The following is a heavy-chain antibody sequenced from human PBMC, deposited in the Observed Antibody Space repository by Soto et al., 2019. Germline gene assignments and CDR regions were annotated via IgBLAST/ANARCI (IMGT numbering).Heavy chain of an antibody. V-gene: IGHV1-18*01. CDR3: ARGRDGDY. CDR1: GYTFTTYG. Sequence: QVHLVQSGAEVKKPGASVKVSCKGSGYTFTTYGIPWGRQAPGQGLEWMGWISAHNGNTRYGQKLQGRVTVTRDTSTSTAYMELRSLRSDDTALYYCARGRDGDYWGQGALVTVSS. D-gene: IGHD6-6*01. J-gene: IGHJ4*02. CDR2: ISAHNGNT.